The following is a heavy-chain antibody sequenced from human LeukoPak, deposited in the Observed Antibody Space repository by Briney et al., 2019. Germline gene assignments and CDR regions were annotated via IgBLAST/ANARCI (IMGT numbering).Heavy chain of an antibody. J-gene: IGHJ4*02. Sequence: GGSLRLSCAASGFTFYSYAMSWVRQAPGKGLEWVSAIGTSGGGTHYADSVKGRVTIFRDTSKNTLYLQMNSLRAEDTAIYYCAKVGYYDSSGYPLYSDYFDYWGQGTLVTVSS. D-gene: IGHD3-22*01. V-gene: IGHV3-23*01. CDR3: AKVGYYDSSGYPLYSDYFDY. CDR1: GFTFYSYA. CDR2: IGTSGGGT.